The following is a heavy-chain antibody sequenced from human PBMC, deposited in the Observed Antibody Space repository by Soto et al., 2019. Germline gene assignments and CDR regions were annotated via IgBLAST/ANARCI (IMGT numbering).Heavy chain of an antibody. Sequence: PSETLSLTCTVSGGSISSYYWSWIRQPPEKGLEWIGYIYYSGSTNYNPSLKSRVTIPVDTSKNQFSLKLSSVTAADTAVYYCATNRGERAVGATPYYFDYWGQGTLVTVSS. V-gene: IGHV4-59*01. J-gene: IGHJ4*02. CDR1: GGSISSYY. CDR3: ATNRGERAVGATPYYFDY. D-gene: IGHD1-26*01. CDR2: IYYSGST.